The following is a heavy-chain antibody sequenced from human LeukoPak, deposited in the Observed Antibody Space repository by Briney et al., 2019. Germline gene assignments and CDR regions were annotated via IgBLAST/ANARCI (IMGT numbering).Heavy chain of an antibody. CDR1: GGSFSGYY. Sequence: SETLSLTCAVYGGSFSGYYWTWIRQPPGKGLEWIGEINHSGSTNYNPPLKSRVTISIDTSMNQFSLKLSSVTAADTAVYYCARSVAGMGYFDYWGQGTLVTVSS. D-gene: IGHD6-19*01. CDR3: ARSVAGMGYFDY. J-gene: IGHJ4*02. V-gene: IGHV4-34*01. CDR2: INHSGST.